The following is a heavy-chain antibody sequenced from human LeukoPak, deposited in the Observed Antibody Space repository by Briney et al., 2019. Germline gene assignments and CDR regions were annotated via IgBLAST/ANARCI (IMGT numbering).Heavy chain of an antibody. CDR1: GFTLSTYY. CDR3: ARVGDHFHWNLDL. J-gene: IGHJ2*01. Sequence: GGSLRLSCAASGFTLSTYYMSWVRQAAGKGLEWVSIIYSGGTTYYADSVKGRFTISRDTSKNTLSLQMNSLRAEDTAVYFCARVGDHFHWNLDLWGRGTLVTVSS. D-gene: IGHD3-3*02. V-gene: IGHV3-53*01. CDR2: IYSGGTT.